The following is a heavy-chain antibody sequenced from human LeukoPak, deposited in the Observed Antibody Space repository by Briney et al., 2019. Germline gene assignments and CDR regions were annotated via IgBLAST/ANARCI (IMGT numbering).Heavy chain of an antibody. J-gene: IGHJ4*02. CDR2: ISWNSGSI. CDR3: AKASSRLPGGYAVDY. D-gene: IGHD3-22*01. CDR1: GFTFDDYA. V-gene: IGHV3-9*01. Sequence: GGSLRLSCAASGFTFDDYAMHWVRQAPGKGLEWVSGISWNSGSIGYADSVKGRFTISRDNAKNSLYLQMNSLRAEDTALYYCAKASSRLPGGYAVDYWGQGTLVTVSS.